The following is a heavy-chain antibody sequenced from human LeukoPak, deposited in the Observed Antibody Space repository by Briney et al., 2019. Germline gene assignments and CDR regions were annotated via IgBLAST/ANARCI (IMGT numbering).Heavy chain of an antibody. D-gene: IGHD3-10*01. CDR2: IYSGGST. CDR1: GFTVSSNY. CDR3: ARMVRGAYYGMDV. Sequence: PGGSLRLSCAASGFTVSSNYMSWVRQAPGKGLEWVSVIYSGGSTYYADSVKGRFTISRDNSKNTLYLQMNSLRAEDTAVYYCARMVRGAYYGMDVWGQGTTVTVSS. V-gene: IGHV3-66*01. J-gene: IGHJ6*02.